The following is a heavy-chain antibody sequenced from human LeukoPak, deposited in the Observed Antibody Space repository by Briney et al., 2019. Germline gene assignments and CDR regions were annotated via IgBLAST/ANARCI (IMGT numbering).Heavy chain of an antibody. J-gene: IGHJ4*02. D-gene: IGHD5-18*01. Sequence: GEPLKISCKGFGYSFTSYWISWVRQMPGKGLEWMGRIDPGDSYTNYSPSFQGHVTISADRSISTADLQWSSLKASDTAMYYCAIPGYRYGPVWGQGTLVTVSS. CDR3: AIPGYRYGPV. CDR2: IDPGDSYT. V-gene: IGHV5-10-1*01. CDR1: GYSFTSYW.